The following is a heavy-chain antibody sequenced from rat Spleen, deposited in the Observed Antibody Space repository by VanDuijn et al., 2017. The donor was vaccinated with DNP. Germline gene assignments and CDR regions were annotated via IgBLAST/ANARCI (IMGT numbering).Heavy chain of an antibody. D-gene: IGHD1-10*01. J-gene: IGHJ3*01. CDR3: ARPIYNNHGGFAY. V-gene: IGHV5-22*01. CDR1: GFTFSDYY. CDR2: ITYDGGST. Sequence: EVQLVESGGDLVQPGRSLKLFCAASGFTFSDYYMAWVRQAPTKGLEWVAYITYDGGSTYYRDSVQGRFTISRDNAKSTLYLQMDSLRSEDMATYYCARPIYNNHGGFAYWGQGTLVTVSS.